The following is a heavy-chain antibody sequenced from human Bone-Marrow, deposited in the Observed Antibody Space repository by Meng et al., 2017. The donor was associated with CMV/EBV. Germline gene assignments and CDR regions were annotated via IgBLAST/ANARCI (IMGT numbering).Heavy chain of an antibody. J-gene: IGHJ2*01. CDR2: IWYDGSNK. CDR3: ARGRPVYYYDSSVDWYFDL. CDR1: GFTFSSYG. Sequence: GGSLRLSCAASGFTFSSYGMHWVRQAPGKGLEWVAVIWYDGSNKYYADSVKGRFTISRDNSKNTLYLQMNSLRAEDTAVYYCARGRPVYYYDSSVDWYFDLWGRGTLVTVSS. V-gene: IGHV3-33*01. D-gene: IGHD3-22*01.